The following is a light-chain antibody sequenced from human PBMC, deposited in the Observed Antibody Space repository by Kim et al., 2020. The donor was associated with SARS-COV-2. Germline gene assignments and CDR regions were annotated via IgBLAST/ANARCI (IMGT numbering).Light chain of an antibody. J-gene: IGLJ2*01. CDR3: AAWDDNLNGVG. CDR1: FSNVGRNT. V-gene: IGLV1-44*01. Sequence: GHRVTISCSGSFSNVGRNTVNWYQQHPGTAPKLLIFGYNQRPSGVPDRFSGSKSGTSASLAISGLQSEDEADYYCAAWDDNLNGVGFGGGTQLTVL. CDR2: GYN.